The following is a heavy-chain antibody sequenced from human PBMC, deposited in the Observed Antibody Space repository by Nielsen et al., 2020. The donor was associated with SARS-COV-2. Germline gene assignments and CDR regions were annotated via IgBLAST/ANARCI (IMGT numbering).Heavy chain of an antibody. V-gene: IGHV1-69*02. J-gene: IGHJ6*02. CDR2: IIPILGIA. Sequence: WVRQAPGQGLEWMGRIIPILGIANYAQKFQGRVTITADKSTSTAYMELSSLRSEDTAVYYCARGGYCSGGSCYPTQYYYYGMDVWGQGTTVTVSS. D-gene: IGHD2-15*01. CDR3: ARGGYCSGGSCYPTQYYYYGMDV.